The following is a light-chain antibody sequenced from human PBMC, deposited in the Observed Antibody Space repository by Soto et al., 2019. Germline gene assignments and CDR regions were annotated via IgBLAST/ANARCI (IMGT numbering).Light chain of an antibody. CDR3: ISYASINTYV. J-gene: IGLJ1*01. CDR1: SSDVGGYDY. CDR2: DVT. V-gene: IGLV2-14*01. Sequence: QSVLTQPASVSGSPGPSITISCTGTSSDVGGYDYVSWYQQHPGKAPKLMIYDVTNRPSGVSNGFSGSKSGNTAPPTISGLQSEYEADYYCISYASINTYVFRTGTKLTVL.